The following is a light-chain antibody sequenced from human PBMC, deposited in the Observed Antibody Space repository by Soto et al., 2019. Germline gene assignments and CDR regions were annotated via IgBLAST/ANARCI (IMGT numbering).Light chain of an antibody. J-gene: IGKJ1*01. Sequence: IKMIQSPSTLSASIGGRSRISPQDCQSISSWLAWYQQKPGKAPKLLIYDASSLESGVPSRFSGSASGTEFTLTISSLQPDDFATYYCQHYNSYSEAFGQGTKVDIK. CDR3: QHYNSYSEA. V-gene: IGKV1-5*01. CDR2: DAS. CDR1: QSISSW.